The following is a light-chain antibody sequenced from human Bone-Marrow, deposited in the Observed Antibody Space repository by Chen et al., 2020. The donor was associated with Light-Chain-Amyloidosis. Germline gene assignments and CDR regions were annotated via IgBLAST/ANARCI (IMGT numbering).Light chain of an antibody. CDR2: GSS. Sequence: EIVLTPSPGTPSLSPGEGANLSCRASQTISSNYLTWYQQKAGQAPRVLIYGSSSSAPGSPDRFTGSGSGTYFTLTINRLEPEDFAMYYCQQYGTSPLTFGGGTKVEIK. V-gene: IGKV3-20*01. CDR3: QQYGTSPLT. J-gene: IGKJ4*01. CDR1: QTISSNY.